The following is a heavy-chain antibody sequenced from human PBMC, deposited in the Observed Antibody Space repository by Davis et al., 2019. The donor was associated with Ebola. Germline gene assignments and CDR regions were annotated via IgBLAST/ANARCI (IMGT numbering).Heavy chain of an antibody. V-gene: IGHV3-23*01. D-gene: IGHD2-8*01. CDR1: GFTFSSYA. J-gene: IGHJ3*02. CDR2: ISGSGGST. CDR3: AKDLPSRDIVRRHAFDI. Sequence: PGGSLRLSCAASGFTFSSYAMSWVRQAPGKGLEWVSAISGSGGSTYYADSVKGRFTISRDNSKNTLYLQMNSLRAEDTAVYYCAKDLPSRDIVRRHAFDIWGQGTMVTVSS.